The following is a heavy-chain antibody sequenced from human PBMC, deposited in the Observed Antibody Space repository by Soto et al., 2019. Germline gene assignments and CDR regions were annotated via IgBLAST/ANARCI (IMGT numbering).Heavy chain of an antibody. CDR2: IYYSGNT. CDR3: ARHAASSTTYFDY. Sequence: QLQLQQSGPGLVNPSETLSLTCTVSGGSLRSSGPYWGWIRQPPGKGLEWIGSIYYSGNTYHNPSLKSRVTIFADTSQNQFSLKMTSVTAADTAVYYCARHAASSTTYFDYWGPGTLVTVSS. CDR1: GGSLRSSGPY. J-gene: IGHJ4*02. D-gene: IGHD1-1*01. V-gene: IGHV4-39*01.